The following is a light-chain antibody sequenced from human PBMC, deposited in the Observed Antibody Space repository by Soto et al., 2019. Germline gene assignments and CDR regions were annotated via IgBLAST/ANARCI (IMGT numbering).Light chain of an antibody. J-gene: IGKJ1*01. CDR2: AAS. CDR3: QQYSNYPWT. V-gene: IGKV1D-16*01. Sequence: DIQMTQSPSSVSASVGDRVTITCRASQGVSTWLAWYQQKPGKAPKLLIYAASSLQSGVPPRFSGSGSGTDFTLTISSLQPEDFATYYCQQYSNYPWTFGQGTRVEIK. CDR1: QGVSTW.